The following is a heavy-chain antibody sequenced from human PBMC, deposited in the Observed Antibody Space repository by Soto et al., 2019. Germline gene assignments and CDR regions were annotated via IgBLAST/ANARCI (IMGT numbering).Heavy chain of an antibody. D-gene: IGHD6-19*01. CDR3: ARTKGQWLDYAFDI. V-gene: IGHV4-59*01. J-gene: IGHJ3*02. CDR1: GGSISSYY. Sequence: QVQLQESGPGLVKPSETLSLTCTVSGGSISSYYWSWIRQPPGKGLEWIGNIYYSGSTNYNPSLKSRGTIAVDTSKNQFSLKLNSLTAADTAVYYCARTKGQWLDYAFDIWGQGTMVTVSS. CDR2: IYYSGST.